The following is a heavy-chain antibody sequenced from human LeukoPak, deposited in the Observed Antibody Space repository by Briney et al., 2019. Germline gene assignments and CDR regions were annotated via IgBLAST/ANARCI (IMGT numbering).Heavy chain of an antibody. D-gene: IGHD7-27*01. CDR3: ARGSNWGYYYFDY. CDR2: IIPIFGTA. Sequence: SVKVSCKASGGTFSSYAISWVQQASGQGLEWMGGIIPIFGTANYAQKFQGRVTITTDESTSTAYMELSSLRSEDTAVYYCARGSNWGYYYFDYWGQGTLVTVSS. CDR1: GGTFSSYA. V-gene: IGHV1-69*05. J-gene: IGHJ4*02.